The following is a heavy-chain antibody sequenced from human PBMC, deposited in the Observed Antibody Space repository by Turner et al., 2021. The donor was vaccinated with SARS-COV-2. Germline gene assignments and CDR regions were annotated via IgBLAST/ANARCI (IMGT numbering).Heavy chain of an antibody. CDR2: INPSSGAT. J-gene: IGHJ4*02. D-gene: IGHD5-12*01. CDR3: ARDHDGYNFDH. Sequence: QVQLVQSGAEVKKPGASVKVSCKASGYSLTGYYIHWVRQAPEQGLEWMGWINPSSGATVFARKFQGRVAMTRDTSISTAYMELSNLIYDDTAVYFCARDHDGYNFDHWGQGTLVTVSS. CDR1: GYSLTGYY. V-gene: IGHV1-2*02.